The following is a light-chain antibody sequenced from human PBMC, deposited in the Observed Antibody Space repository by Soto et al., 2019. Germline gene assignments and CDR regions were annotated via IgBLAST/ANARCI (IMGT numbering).Light chain of an antibody. J-gene: IGKJ1*01. V-gene: IGKV1-5*03. CDR3: QQYSSYPWT. CDR1: QSIDTW. CDR2: KAS. Sequence: DIQMSQSPSTLSASVGDRVTITCLASQSIDTWLAWYQQKPGKAPKLLMYKASSLESGVPSRFSGSGSGTEFTLTISSLQPDDLATYYCQQYSSYPWTFGQGTKVDIK.